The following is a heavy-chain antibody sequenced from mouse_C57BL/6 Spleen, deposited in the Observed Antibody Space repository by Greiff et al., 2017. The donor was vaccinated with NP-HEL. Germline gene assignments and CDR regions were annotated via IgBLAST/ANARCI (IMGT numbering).Heavy chain of an antibody. CDR1: GYTFTDYE. D-gene: IGHD2-1*01. V-gene: IGHV1-15*01. CDR2: IDPETGGT. CDR3: TRSIYYGYFDV. J-gene: IGHJ1*03. Sequence: VQLQQSGAELVRPGASVTLSCKASGYTFTDYEMHWVKQTPVHGLEWIGAIDPETGGTAYNQKFKGKAILTADKSSSTAYMELRSLTSEDSAVYYCTRSIYYGYFDVWGTGTTVTVSS.